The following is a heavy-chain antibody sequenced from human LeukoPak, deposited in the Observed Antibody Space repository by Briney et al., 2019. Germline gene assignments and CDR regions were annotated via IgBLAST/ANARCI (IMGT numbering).Heavy chain of an antibody. D-gene: IGHD3-22*01. V-gene: IGHV4-59*08. Sequence: PSETLSLTCTVSGASISSYYWSWIRQPPEKGLEWIGYIYYSGSTNYNPSLKSRVTISVDTSKNQFSLKLSSVTAADTAVYYCARHSKPKDYYDTNPYFDYWGQGTLVTVSS. CDR1: GASISSYY. CDR2: IYYSGST. J-gene: IGHJ4*02. CDR3: ARHSKPKDYYDTNPYFDY.